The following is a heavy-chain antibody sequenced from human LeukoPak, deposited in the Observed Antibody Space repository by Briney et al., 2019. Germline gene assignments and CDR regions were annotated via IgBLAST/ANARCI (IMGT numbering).Heavy chain of an antibody. CDR2: ISSSGTSM. J-gene: IGHJ4*02. Sequence: GGSLRLSCAASGFTFSSYELNWVRQAPGKGLEWVSYISSSGTSMYYADSVKGRFTISRDNAKNSLYLQMNSLRADDTAVYYCARVLGIVGGWGQGTLVTVSS. D-gene: IGHD1-26*01. CDR1: GFTFSSYE. V-gene: IGHV3-48*03. CDR3: ARVLGIVGG.